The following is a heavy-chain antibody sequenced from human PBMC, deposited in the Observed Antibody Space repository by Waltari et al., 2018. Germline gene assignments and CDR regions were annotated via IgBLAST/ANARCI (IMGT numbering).Heavy chain of an antibody. CDR3: ARGPVGAGSCYDY. CDR1: GASISRYH. Sequence: QVQLQESGSGLVKPSETLSLTCAVSGASISRYHWSWIRQPPGKGLEWIGYIYYSGTTNYNPSLKSRVTISVDTSKNQFSLKLSSVTAADTAVYFCARGPVGAGSCYDYWGQGTLVTVSS. V-gene: IGHV4-59*01. CDR2: IYYSGTT. D-gene: IGHD3-10*01. J-gene: IGHJ4*02.